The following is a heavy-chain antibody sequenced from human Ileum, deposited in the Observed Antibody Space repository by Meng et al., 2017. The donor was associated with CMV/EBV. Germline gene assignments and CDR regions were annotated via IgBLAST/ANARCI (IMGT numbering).Heavy chain of an antibody. CDR1: GGSFSGYY. CDR3: ARAVGFLEWLNDY. Sequence: SETLSLTCAVYGGSFSGYYWSWIRQPPGKGLEWIGEINHSGSTNYNPSLKSRVTISVDTSKNQFSLKLSSVTAADTAVYYCARAVGFLEWLNDYWGQGTLVTVSS. D-gene: IGHD3-3*01. CDR2: INHSGST. J-gene: IGHJ4*02. V-gene: IGHV4-34*01.